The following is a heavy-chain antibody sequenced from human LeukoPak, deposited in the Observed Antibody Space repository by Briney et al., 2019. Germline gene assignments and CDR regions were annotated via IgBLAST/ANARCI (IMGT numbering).Heavy chain of an antibody. CDR1: GFTFSTYW. V-gene: IGHV3-74*01. CDR3: ARTGYCSSTSCYADAFDI. D-gene: IGHD2-2*01. Sequence: GGSLRLSCAASGFTFSTYWMHWVRQAPGKGLVWVSRINSDGSSTSYADSVKGRFTISRDNAKNSLYLQMNSLRAEDTAVYYCARTGYCSSTSCYADAFDIWGQGTMVTVSS. CDR2: INSDGSST. J-gene: IGHJ3*02.